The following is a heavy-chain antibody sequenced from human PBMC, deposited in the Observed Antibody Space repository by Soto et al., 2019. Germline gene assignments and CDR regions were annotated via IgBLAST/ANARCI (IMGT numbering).Heavy chain of an antibody. Sequence: QVQLVQSGAEVKKPGSAVKVSCKASGGAFSSVDISWGRQAPGQGLDWMGGIIPLFGTTNYAEKFQGRGTITADASTSTAFMELSSLTSEDTAVYYCVRGLTEGYYGVEVWGQGNTVIVSS. CDR2: IIPLFGTT. CDR3: VRGLTEGYYGVEV. CDR1: GGAFSSVD. J-gene: IGHJ6*02. V-gene: IGHV1-69*01. D-gene: IGHD2-15*01.